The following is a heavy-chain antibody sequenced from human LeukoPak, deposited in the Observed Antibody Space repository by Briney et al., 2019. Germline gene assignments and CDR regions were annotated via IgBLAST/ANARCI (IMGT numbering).Heavy chain of an antibody. CDR1: GFTFSSYA. CDR3: ARDRYCSSTSCYGFDY. J-gene: IGHJ4*02. Sequence: GGSLRLSCAASGFTFSSYAMHWVRQAPGKGLEWVAVISYDGSNKYYADSVKGRFTISRDNSKNTLYLQMNSLRAEDTAVYYCARDRYCSSTSCYGFDYWGQGTLVTVSS. CDR2: ISYDGSNK. V-gene: IGHV3-30-3*01. D-gene: IGHD2-2*01.